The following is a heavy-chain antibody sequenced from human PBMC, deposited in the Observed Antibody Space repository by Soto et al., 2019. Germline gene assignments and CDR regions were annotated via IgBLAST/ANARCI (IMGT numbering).Heavy chain of an antibody. Sequence: GASVKVSCKASGGTFSSYAISWVRQAPGQGLEWMGWINPNSGGTNYAQKFQGRVTMTRDTSISTAYMELSRLRSDDTAVYYCARDLGVGATGYWGQGTLVTVSS. CDR1: GGTFSSYA. J-gene: IGHJ4*02. CDR3: ARDLGVGATGY. D-gene: IGHD1-26*01. CDR2: INPNSGGT. V-gene: IGHV1-2*02.